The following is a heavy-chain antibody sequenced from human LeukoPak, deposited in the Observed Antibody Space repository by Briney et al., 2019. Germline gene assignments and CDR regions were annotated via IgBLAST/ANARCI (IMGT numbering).Heavy chain of an antibody. V-gene: IGHV4-59*01. Sequence: MSSETLSPTCTVSGGSISTYYWSWIRQPPGKGLEWIGYIYHSGSTNYNPSLKSRITISVDTSQNQFSLKLSSVTAADTAVYYCARDGYSGSDALWGQGTLVTVSS. CDR1: GGSISTYY. CDR2: IYHSGST. J-gene: IGHJ4*02. D-gene: IGHD5-12*01. CDR3: ARDGYSGSDAL.